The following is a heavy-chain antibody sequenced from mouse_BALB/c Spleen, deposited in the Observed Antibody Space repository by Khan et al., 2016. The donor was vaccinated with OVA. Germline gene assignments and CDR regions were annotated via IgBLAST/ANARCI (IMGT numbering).Heavy chain of an antibody. J-gene: IGHJ3*01. CDR3: ASHLTGSFAY. Sequence: EVNLVESGGDLVKPGGSLKLSCAASGFTFSSYSMSWVRQTPDKRLEWVATISSDGDYTYYPDSVKGRFTIPRDNAKNTLYLQMSSLKSEDTAMYYCASHLTGSFAYWGQGTLVTVSA. D-gene: IGHD4-1*01. CDR1: GFTFSSYS. V-gene: IGHV5-6*01. CDR2: ISSDGDYT.